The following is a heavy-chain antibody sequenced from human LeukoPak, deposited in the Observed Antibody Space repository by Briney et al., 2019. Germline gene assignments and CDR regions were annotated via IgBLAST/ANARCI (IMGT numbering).Heavy chain of an antibody. D-gene: IGHD3-10*01. Sequence: GGSLRLSCTASGFTFGDYSTSWVRQAPGKGLEYIGFIRTKDFGGTTEYAASVKGRFTISRDDSKSIAYLQIHSLKGEDTAVYYCSRDGLDYYGSGSYRGFDYWGQGTLVTVSS. CDR1: GFTFGDYS. CDR2: IRTKDFGGTT. V-gene: IGHV3-49*04. CDR3: SRDGLDYYGSGSYRGFDY. J-gene: IGHJ4*02.